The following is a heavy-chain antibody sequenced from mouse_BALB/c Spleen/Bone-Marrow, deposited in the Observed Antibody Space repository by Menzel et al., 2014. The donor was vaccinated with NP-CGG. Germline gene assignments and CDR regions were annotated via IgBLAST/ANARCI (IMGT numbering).Heavy chain of an antibody. Sequence: QVQLQQSGAELVKPGASVKLSCKASGYTFSSYYMYWVKQRPGQGLEWIGEINPSNGGTEFNEKFKSKATLTVDKSSSTAYMQLSSLTSEDSAVYYCTRSNFGYWYFDVRGAGTTVTVSS. CDR3: TRSNFGYWYFDV. J-gene: IGHJ1*01. CDR2: INPSNGGT. CDR1: GYTFSSYY. V-gene: IGHV1S81*02. D-gene: IGHD3-1*01.